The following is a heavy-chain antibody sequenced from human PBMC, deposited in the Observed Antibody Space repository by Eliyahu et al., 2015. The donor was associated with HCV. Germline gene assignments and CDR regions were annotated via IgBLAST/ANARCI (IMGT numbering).Heavy chain of an antibody. CDR2: ISYDGSNK. CDR1: GFXFSSYG. Sequence: QVQLVESGGGVVQPGRSLRLSCAASGFXFSSYGMHWVRQAPGKGLEWVAVISYDGSNKYYADSVKGRFTISRDNSKNTLYLQMNSLRAEDTAVYYCAKDLARDWNYLFDYWGQGTLVTVSS. J-gene: IGHJ4*02. V-gene: IGHV3-30*18. CDR3: AKDLARDWNYLFDY. D-gene: IGHD1-7*01.